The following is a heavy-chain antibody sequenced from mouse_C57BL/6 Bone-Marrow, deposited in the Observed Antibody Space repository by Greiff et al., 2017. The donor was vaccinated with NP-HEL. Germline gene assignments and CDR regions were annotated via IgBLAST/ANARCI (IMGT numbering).Heavy chain of an antibody. D-gene: IGHD1-1*01. CDR1: GYTFTSYW. J-gene: IGHJ2*01. Sequence: QVHVKQPGAELVKPGASVKLSCKASGYTFTSYWMHWVKQRPGRGLEWIGRIDPNSGGTKYNEKFKSKATLTVDKPSSTAYMQLSSLTSEDSAVYYCASGGSYYYGSSSYYFDYWGQGTTLTVSS. CDR2: IDPNSGGT. V-gene: IGHV1-72*01. CDR3: ASGGSYYYGSSSYYFDY.